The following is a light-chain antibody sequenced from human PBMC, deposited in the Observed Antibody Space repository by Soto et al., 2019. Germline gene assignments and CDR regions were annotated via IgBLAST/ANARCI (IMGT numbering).Light chain of an antibody. J-gene: IGLJ3*02. V-gene: IGLV2-14*03. Sequence: QSALTQPASGSGYPGQAITMSCTGTSRDIGGYNYVSWYQQHPGKAPKLMIYDVSNRPSGVSNRFSGSKSGNTASLTISGLQAEDEADYSCSSYTSNSTWVFGGGTKLTVL. CDR3: SSYTSNSTWV. CDR2: DVS. CDR1: SRDIGGYNY.